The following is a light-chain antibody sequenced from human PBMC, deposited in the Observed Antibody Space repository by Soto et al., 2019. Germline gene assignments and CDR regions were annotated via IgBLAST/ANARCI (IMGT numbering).Light chain of an antibody. J-gene: IGKJ3*01. CDR3: QQSYSTLIFT. CDR2: AAS. Sequence: DIQMTQSPSSLSASVGDRVTITCRASQSISSYLNWYQQKPGKAPKLLIYAASSLQSGVPSRFSGSGSGTDITLTISSLQPEDFATDYCQQSYSTLIFTFGPGTKVDIK. V-gene: IGKV1-39*01. CDR1: QSISSY.